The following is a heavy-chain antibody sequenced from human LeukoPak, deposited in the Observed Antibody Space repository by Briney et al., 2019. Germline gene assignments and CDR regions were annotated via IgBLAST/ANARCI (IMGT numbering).Heavy chain of an antibody. CDR2: IRYDGSEK. J-gene: IGHJ4*02. D-gene: IGHD2-2*02. V-gene: IGHV3-30*02. Sequence: GGSLRLSCAVSGFTFSSRGMHWVRQAPGKGLEWVAFIRYDGSEKDYADPVKGRFTISRDNAKNSLYLQMNSLRAEDTAVYYCARGPVVPAAIGVDYWGQGTLVTVSS. CDR1: GFTFSSRG. CDR3: ARGPVVPAAIGVDY.